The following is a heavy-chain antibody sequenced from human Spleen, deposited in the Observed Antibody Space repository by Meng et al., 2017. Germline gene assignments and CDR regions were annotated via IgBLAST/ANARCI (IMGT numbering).Heavy chain of an antibody. V-gene: IGHV3-21*01. D-gene: IGHD3-9*01. Sequence: GESLKISCAASGFTFSSYSMNWVRQAPGKGLEWVSSISSSSSYIYYADSVKGRFTISRDNAKNSLYLQMNSLRAEDTAVYYCARDPEYYDILTGYYTGYYYYGMDVWGQGTTVTVSS. CDR2: ISSSSSYI. CDR3: ARDPEYYDILTGYYTGYYYYGMDV. J-gene: IGHJ6*02. CDR1: GFTFSSYS.